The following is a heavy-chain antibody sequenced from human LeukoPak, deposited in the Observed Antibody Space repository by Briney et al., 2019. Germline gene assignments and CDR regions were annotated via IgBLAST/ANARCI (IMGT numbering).Heavy chain of an antibody. CDR1: GFTFSSYA. J-gene: IGHJ4*02. Sequence: SGGSLRLSYAASGFTFSSYAMSWVRQAPGKGLEWVSPISGSAYYADSVKARFTISRDNSKNTLYPQMNSLRAEDTAVYYCAKGRGYSSSSGIDYWGQGTLVTVSS. CDR3: AKGRGYSSSSGIDY. CDR2: ISGSA. V-gene: IGHV3-23*01. D-gene: IGHD6-6*01.